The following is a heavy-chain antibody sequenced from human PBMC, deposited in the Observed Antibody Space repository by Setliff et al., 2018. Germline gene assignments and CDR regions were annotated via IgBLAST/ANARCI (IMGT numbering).Heavy chain of an antibody. V-gene: IGHV4-4*08. CDR1: GGSISSDI. J-gene: IGHJ4*02. D-gene: IGHD2-2*02. Sequence: PSETLSLTCTVSGGSISSDIWSWIRQPPGKGLEWIGQIHTGSTNYNPSLRSRVTISVDMSKNQFSLKLNSVTAADTAVYYCARGINTVSWTPKYWGQGILVTVSS. CDR2: IHTGST. CDR3: ARGINTVSWTPKY.